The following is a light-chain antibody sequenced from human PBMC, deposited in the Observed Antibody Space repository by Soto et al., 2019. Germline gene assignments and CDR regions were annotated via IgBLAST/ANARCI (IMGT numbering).Light chain of an antibody. CDR3: QQRINWRIT. CDR2: DAS. CDR1: QSVSRY. J-gene: IGKJ5*01. Sequence: IGLTQTPATLSLSPGEGGTLSCRSGQSVSRYLAWYQQKPGQAPRLLIYDASNRATGIPARFSGSGSGTDFTLTISSLEPEDFAVYYCQQRINWRITFGQGTRLEIK. V-gene: IGKV3-11*01.